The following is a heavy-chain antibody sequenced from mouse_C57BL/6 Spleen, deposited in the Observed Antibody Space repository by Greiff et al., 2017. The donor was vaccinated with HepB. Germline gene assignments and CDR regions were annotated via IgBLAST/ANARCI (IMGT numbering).Heavy chain of an antibody. D-gene: IGHD1-1*01. CDR2: ISDGGSYT. Sequence: EVQRVESGGGLVKPGGSLKLSCAASGFTFSSYAMSWVRQTPEKRLEWVATISDGGSYTYYPDNVKGRFTISRDNAKNNLYLQMSHLKSEDTAMYYCARVYYYGSYWYFDVWGTGTTVTVSS. J-gene: IGHJ1*03. CDR1: GFTFSSYA. CDR3: ARVYYYGSYWYFDV. V-gene: IGHV5-4*01.